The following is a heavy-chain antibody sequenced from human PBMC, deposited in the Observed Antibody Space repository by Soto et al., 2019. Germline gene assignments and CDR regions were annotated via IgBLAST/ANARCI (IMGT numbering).Heavy chain of an antibody. CDR2: IIPISDTT. CDR1: GGTFSSYA. V-gene: IGHV1-69*01. J-gene: IGHJ6*02. Sequence: QVQLVQSGAEVKKPGSSVKVSCKASGGTFSSYAISWVRQAPGQGLEWMGGIIPISDTTNYAQKFQGRVTITADESTSTAYMELSSMRSEDTALYYCARSQGSSTSLELYYYYYYGMDVWGQGTTVTVSS. D-gene: IGHD2-2*01. CDR3: ARSQGSSTSLELYYYYYYGMDV.